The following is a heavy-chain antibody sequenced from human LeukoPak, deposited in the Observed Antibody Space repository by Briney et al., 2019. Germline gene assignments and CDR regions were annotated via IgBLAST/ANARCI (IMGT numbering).Heavy chain of an antibody. CDR3: ARLPYSSSDGEDY. V-gene: IGHV4-34*01. CDR2: INHSGST. D-gene: IGHD6-6*01. Sequence: PSETLSLTCAVYGGSFSGYYWSWIRQPPGKGLEWIGEINHSGSTNYNPSLKSRVTISVDTSKNQFSLKLSSVTAADTAVYYCARLPYSSSDGEDYWGQGTLVTVSS. CDR1: GGSFSGYY. J-gene: IGHJ4*02.